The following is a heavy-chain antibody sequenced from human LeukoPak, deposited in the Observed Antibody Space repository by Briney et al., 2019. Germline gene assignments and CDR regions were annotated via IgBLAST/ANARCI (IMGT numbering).Heavy chain of an antibody. D-gene: IGHD3-9*01. CDR1: GFTFSSYN. Sequence: KPGGSLRLSCAASGFTFSSYNMNWVRQAPGKGLEWVSSISSSSSYIYYADSVKGRFTISRDNAKNSLYLQMNSLRAEDTAVYYCARDLPNVFCFDYWGQGTLVTVSS. CDR3: ARDLPNVFCFDY. V-gene: IGHV3-21*01. J-gene: IGHJ4*02. CDR2: ISSSSSYI.